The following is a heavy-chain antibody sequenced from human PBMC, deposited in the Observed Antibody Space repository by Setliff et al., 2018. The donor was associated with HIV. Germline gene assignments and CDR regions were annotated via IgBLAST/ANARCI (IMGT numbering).Heavy chain of an antibody. CDR1: GGSTTSSGYH. CDR3: TRHRGPPWDAFDI. V-gene: IGHV4-39*01. CDR2: IYYSGDT. Sequence: SETLSLTCSVSGGSTTSSGYHWGWIRQPPGKGLEWIGNIYYSGDTFYNASLRSRLTLSVDTSKNQFSLKLNSVTASDTAMYYCTRHRGPPWDAFDIWGQGTMVTVSS. J-gene: IGHJ3*02.